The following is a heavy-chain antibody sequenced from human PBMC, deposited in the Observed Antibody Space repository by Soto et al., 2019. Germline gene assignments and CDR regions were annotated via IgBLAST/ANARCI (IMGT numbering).Heavy chain of an antibody. Sequence: PSETLSLTCAVSGGSISSGGYSWSWIRQPPGKGLEWIGYIYHSGSTYYNPSLKSRVTISVDRSKNQFSLNLSSVTAADTAVYYCARGVTTVTTSDYWGQGTLVTVSS. CDR1: GGSISSGGYS. V-gene: IGHV4-30-2*01. CDR3: ARGVTTVTTSDY. CDR2: IYHSGST. J-gene: IGHJ4*02. D-gene: IGHD4-17*01.